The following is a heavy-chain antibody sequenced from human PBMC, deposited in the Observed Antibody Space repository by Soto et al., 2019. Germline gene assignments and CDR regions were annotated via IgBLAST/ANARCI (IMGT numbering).Heavy chain of an antibody. J-gene: IGHJ6*02. D-gene: IGHD4-4*01. V-gene: IGHV3-30-3*01. CDR3: ARDDYSNQLWVYYYYGMDV. Sequence: QVQLVESGGGVVQPGRSLRLSCAASGFTFSSYAMHWVRQAPGKGLEWVAVISYDGSNKYYADSVKGRFTISRDNSKNTLYLQMNSLRAEDTAVYYCARDDYSNQLWVYYYYGMDVWGQGTTVTVSS. CDR1: GFTFSSYA. CDR2: ISYDGSNK.